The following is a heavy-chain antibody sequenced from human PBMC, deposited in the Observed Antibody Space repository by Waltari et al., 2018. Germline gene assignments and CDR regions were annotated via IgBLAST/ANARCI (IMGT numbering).Heavy chain of an antibody. Sequence: EVQLVESGGGLVKPGGSLRLSCAASGFTFSSYSMNWVRQAPGKGLEWVSSISSSSSYIYYPDSVKGRFTISRDNAKNSLYLQMNSLRAEDTAVYYCASPLAPNYYYYMDVWGKGTTVTISS. J-gene: IGHJ6*03. CDR1: GFTFSSYS. CDR3: ASPLAPNYYYYMDV. V-gene: IGHV3-21*01. D-gene: IGHD5-12*01. CDR2: ISSSSSYI.